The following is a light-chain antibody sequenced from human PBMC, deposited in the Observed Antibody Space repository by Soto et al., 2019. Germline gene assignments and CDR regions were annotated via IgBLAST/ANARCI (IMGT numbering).Light chain of an antibody. CDR1: RSNIGSNT. CDR3: AAWDDSLNAFYV. Sequence: QSVLTQPPSVSGTPGQRVTMSCSGSRSNIGSNTVNWYQDLPGTAPKLLVYDNHHRPSGVPDRFSGSKSGTSASLAISGLQSEDEAEYYCAAWDDSLNAFYVFGTGTKVT. V-gene: IGLV1-44*01. J-gene: IGLJ1*01. CDR2: DNH.